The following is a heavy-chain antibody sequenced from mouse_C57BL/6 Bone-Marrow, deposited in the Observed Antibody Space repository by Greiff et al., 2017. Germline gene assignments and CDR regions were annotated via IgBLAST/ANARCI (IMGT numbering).Heavy chain of an antibody. V-gene: IGHV1-69*01. CDR2: FDPSDSYT. J-gene: IGHJ3*01. D-gene: IGHD6-2*01. CDR3: AREGDGSCSLCDY. CDR1: GYTFTSYW. Sequence: VQLQQPGAELVMPGASVKLSCKASGYTFTSYWIHWVKQRPGKGLEWIGEFDPSDSYTNSNKKFKGKATLTVEKSSSTAYLQLSSLTSEDSAVYYCAREGDGSCSLCDYWGRGTLVAVSA.